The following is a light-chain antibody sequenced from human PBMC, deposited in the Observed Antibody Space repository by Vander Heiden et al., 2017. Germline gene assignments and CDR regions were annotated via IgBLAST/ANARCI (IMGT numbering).Light chain of an antibody. V-gene: IGKV3-11*01. CDR3: QQRSNWPPVT. J-gene: IGKJ3*01. CDR2: DAS. Sequence: EIVLTQSPATLSLSPGERATLSCRASQSVSSYLAWYHQKPGQAPRLLIYDASNRATGIPARFSGSGSGTDFTLTISSLEPEDFAVYYCQQRSNWPPVTFGPGTKVDIK. CDR1: QSVSSY.